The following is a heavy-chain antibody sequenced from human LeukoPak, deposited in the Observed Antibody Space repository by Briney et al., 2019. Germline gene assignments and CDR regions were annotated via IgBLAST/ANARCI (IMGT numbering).Heavy chain of an antibody. Sequence: GGSLRLSCAASGFTFSSYGMHWVRQAPGKGLEWVAVIWYDGSNKYYADSVKGRFTISRDNSKNTLYLQMNSLRAEDTAVYYCARDLEDYYDSSGPFAYWGQGTLVTVSS. J-gene: IGHJ4*02. CDR3: ARDLEDYYDSSGPFAY. CDR2: IWYDGSNK. V-gene: IGHV3-33*01. CDR1: GFTFSSYG. D-gene: IGHD3-22*01.